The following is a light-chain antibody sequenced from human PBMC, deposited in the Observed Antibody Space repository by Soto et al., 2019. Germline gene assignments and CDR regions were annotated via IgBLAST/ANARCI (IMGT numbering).Light chain of an antibody. CDR1: QSVTTY. Sequence: EVVMTQSPATLSVSPGERATLSCGASQSVTTYLAWYQQKPGQAPRLLIYDASDRATGIPARFSGSGSGTEFTLTTSSLEPEDFAVYYCQQRSNWPPSITLGQGTRLEIK. CDR2: DAS. V-gene: IGKV3-11*01. J-gene: IGKJ5*01. CDR3: QQRSNWPPSIT.